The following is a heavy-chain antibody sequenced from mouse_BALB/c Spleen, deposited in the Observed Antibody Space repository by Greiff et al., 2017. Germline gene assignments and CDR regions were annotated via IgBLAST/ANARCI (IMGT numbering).Heavy chain of an antibody. J-gene: IGHJ4*01. CDR2: ISSGSSTI. D-gene: IGHD2-4*01. V-gene: IGHV5-17*02. CDR1: GFTFSSFG. Sequence: EVKLVESGGGLVQPGGSRKLSCAASGFTFSSFGMHWVRQAPEKGLEWVAYISSGSSTIYYADTVKGRFTISRDNPKNTLFLQMTSLRSEDTAMYYCARSMINYAMDYWGQGTSVTVSS. CDR3: ARSMINYAMDY.